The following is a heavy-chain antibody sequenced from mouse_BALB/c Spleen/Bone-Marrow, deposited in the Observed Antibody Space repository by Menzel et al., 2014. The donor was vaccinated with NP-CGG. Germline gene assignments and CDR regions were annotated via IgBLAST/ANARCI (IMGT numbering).Heavy chain of an antibody. V-gene: IGHV14-3*02. CDR2: IDPANGNA. J-gene: IGHJ2*01. CDR3: AIYFCFDY. CDR1: GFNIKDTY. D-gene: IGHD2-3*01. Sequence: EVMLVESGAELVKPGASVRLSCTASGFNIKDTYMHWVKQRPDQGLEWIGRIDPANGNAKHDPKFQGKAAITADTSSNTTYLQLSSLTSEDTAVYYCAIYFCFDYWGHGTTLTVSS.